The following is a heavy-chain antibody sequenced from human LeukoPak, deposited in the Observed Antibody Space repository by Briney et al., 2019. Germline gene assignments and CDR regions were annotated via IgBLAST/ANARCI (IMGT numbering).Heavy chain of an antibody. CDR1: GGSFSGYY. CDR3: ASSTARYFDY. J-gene: IGHJ4*02. V-gene: IGHV4-34*01. D-gene: IGHD4-17*01. CDR2: INHSGST. Sequence: SETLSLTCAVYGGSFSGYYWSWIRQPPGKGLGWIGEINHSGSTNYNPSLKSRVTISVDTSKNQFSLKLSSVTAADTAVYYCASSTARYFDYWGQGTLVTVSS.